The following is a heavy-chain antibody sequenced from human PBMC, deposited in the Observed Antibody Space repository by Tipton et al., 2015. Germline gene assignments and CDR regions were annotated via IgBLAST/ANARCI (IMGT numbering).Heavy chain of an antibody. V-gene: IGHV5-51*01. CDR1: GYKVTSYW. CDR3: ARHAITGPPGYFQY. Sequence: QSGAEVKKPGESLKISCKGSGYKVTSYWIGWVRQMPGKGLEWMGIIYPGDSDTTYSPSCQGQVTNSADKSISTAYLQCSSLKASDPAMYYCARHAITGPPGYFQYWGQGTLVTVSS. J-gene: IGHJ1*01. CDR2: IYPGDSDT. D-gene: IGHD1-20*01.